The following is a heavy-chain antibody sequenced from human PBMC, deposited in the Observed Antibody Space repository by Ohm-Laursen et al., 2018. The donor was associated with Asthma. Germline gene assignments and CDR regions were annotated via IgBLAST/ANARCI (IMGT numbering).Heavy chain of an antibody. CDR1: GGSIGSDDYY. CDR3: ARAGGGALFDF. D-gene: IGHD2-21*01. CDR2: IYHSVST. Sequence: SQTLSLTCAVSGGSIGSDDYYWSWIRQPPGKGLEWIGYIYHSVSTYYNPSLKSRVTISVDTSKNQFSLKLSSVTAADTAVYYCARAGGGALFDFWGQGTLVTVSS. V-gene: IGHV4-30-4*01. J-gene: IGHJ4*02.